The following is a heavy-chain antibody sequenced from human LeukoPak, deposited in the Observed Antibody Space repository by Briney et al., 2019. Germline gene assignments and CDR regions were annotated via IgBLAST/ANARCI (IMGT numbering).Heavy chain of an antibody. J-gene: IGHJ4*02. CDR1: GYTFTNYS. D-gene: IGHD1-1*01. V-gene: IGHV1-3*01. Sequence: ASVKVSCTASGYTFTNYSMHWVRQAPGQRLEWMGWINAGNGNTRYSQRFQGRVTLTRDTSASTSYMELSSLTSEDTAVYYCARERVSPHWFDYWGQGTLVTVSS. CDR3: ARERVSPHWFDY. CDR2: INAGNGNT.